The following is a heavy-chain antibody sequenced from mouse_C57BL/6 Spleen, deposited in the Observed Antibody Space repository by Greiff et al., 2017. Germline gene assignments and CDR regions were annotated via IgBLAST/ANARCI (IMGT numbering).Heavy chain of an antibody. CDR2: IYPRSGNT. Sequence: QVQLQQSGAELARPGASVKLSCKASGYTFTSYGISWVKQRTGQGLEWIGEIYPRSGNTYYNEKFKGKATLTADKSSSTAYMELRSLTSEDSAVYFCARGNYDYPGFDYWGQGTTLTVSS. D-gene: IGHD2-4*01. CDR3: ARGNYDYPGFDY. J-gene: IGHJ2*01. CDR1: GYTFTSYG. V-gene: IGHV1-81*01.